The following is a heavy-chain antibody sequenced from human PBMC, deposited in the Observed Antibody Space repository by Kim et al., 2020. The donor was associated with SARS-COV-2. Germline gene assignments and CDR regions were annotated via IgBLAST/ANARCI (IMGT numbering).Heavy chain of an antibody. D-gene: IGHD3-3*01. CDR2: ISSSSSYI. V-gene: IGHV3-21*01. J-gene: IGHJ6*02. Sequence: GGSLRLSCAASGFTFSSYSMNWVRQAPGKGLEWVSSISSSSSYIYYADSVKGRFTISRDNAKNSLYLQMNSLRAEDTAVYYCARLMSATIFGVVIPSHYYYGMDVWCQGTTVTVSS. CDR3: ARLMSATIFGVVIPSHYYYGMDV. CDR1: GFTFSSYS.